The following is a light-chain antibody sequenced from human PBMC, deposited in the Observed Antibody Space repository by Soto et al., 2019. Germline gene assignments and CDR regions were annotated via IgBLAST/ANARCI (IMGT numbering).Light chain of an antibody. Sequence: ALIQPRSVSGSPGQSVTISCTGTSSDVGVYKYVSWYRQHPGKAPKLMIYDVITRPSGVPDRFSGSKSGHTASLTISGLQAEDEADYYCCSYAGDYTFVFGSGTKVTVL. CDR3: CSYAGDYTFV. J-gene: IGLJ1*01. V-gene: IGLV2-11*01. CDR2: DVI. CDR1: SSDVGVYKY.